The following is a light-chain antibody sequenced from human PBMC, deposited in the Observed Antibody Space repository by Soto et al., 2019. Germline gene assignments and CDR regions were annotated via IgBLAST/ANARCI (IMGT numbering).Light chain of an antibody. J-gene: IGLJ2*01. Sequence: QSVLTQPPSASGTPGQRVTISCSGSSSNIGSNYVYWYQQLPGTAPKLLIYRNNQRPSGVPDRFSGSKSGTSASLAISGLRSEDEADYYCAAWDDSLSGPHVVFGGGTKLIVL. CDR2: RNN. V-gene: IGLV1-47*01. CDR3: AAWDDSLSGPHVV. CDR1: SSNIGSNY.